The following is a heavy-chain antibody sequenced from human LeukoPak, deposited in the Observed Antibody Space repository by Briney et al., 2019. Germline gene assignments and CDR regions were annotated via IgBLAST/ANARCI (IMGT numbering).Heavy chain of an antibody. CDR2: IKSKTDGGTT. V-gene: IGHV3-15*01. CDR3: TFDYGGYGGV. CDR1: GFTFINAW. D-gene: IGHD4-17*01. J-gene: IGHJ3*01. Sequence: GGSLRLSCAASGFTFINAWMSWVRQAPGKGLEWVGRIKSKTDGGTTDYAAPAKGRFTISRDDPKNTLYLQMNSLKTEDTAVYYCTFDYGGYGGVWGQGTIVTVSS.